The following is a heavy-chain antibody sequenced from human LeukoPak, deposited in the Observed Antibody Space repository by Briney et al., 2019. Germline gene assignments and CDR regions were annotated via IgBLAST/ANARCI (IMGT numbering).Heavy chain of an antibody. Sequence: GGSLRLSCAASGFTFSSYAMSWVRQAPGKGLEWVSVIYSGGSTYYADSVKGRFTISRDNSKNTLYLQMNSLRAEDTAVYYCARDRYGDYWGQGTLVTVSS. CDR1: GFTFSSYA. CDR3: ARDRYGDY. D-gene: IGHD1-14*01. J-gene: IGHJ4*02. V-gene: IGHV3-53*01. CDR2: IYSGGST.